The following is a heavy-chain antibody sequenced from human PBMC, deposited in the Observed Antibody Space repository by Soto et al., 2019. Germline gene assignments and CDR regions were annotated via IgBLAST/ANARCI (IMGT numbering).Heavy chain of an antibody. CDR3: ARDTGNSFDY. CDR1: GYTFNTYF. J-gene: IGHJ4*02. CDR2: ISPHNGNT. Sequence: HVQLVQSGGELKKPGASVKVSCNTSGYTFNTYFITWVRQAPGQGLEWMGWISPHNGNTNYAEKFQGRVTMTADTITTTAYMELRNLRIDDTAVYYCARDTGNSFDYWGQGPPVTVAS. V-gene: IGHV1-18*01.